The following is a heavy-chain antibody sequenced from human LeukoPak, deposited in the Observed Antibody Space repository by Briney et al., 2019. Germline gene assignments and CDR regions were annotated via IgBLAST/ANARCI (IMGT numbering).Heavy chain of an antibody. V-gene: IGHV1-2*02. CDR3: ARANIVVLPAASSDY. J-gene: IGHJ4*02. Sequence: ASVKVSCKASGYTFTRYYMHWVRQAPGQGLEWMGWINPNSGGTNYPQKFQGRVTMTRDTSITTAYMELSRLRSDDTAVYYCARANIVVLPAASSDYWGQGTLVTVSS. CDR1: GYTFTRYY. CDR2: INPNSGGT. D-gene: IGHD2-2*01.